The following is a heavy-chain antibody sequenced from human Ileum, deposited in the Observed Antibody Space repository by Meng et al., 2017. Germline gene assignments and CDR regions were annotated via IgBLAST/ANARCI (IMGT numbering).Heavy chain of an antibody. J-gene: IGHJ5*02. D-gene: IGHD6-13*01. CDR2: IIPIFGTA. CDR1: GGTFSSYA. CDR3: ARDQTRYSSSWYGGWFDP. V-gene: IGHV1-69*13. Sequence: SVKVSCKASGGTFSSYAISWVRQAPGQGLEWMGGIIPIFGTANYAQKFQGRVTITADESTSTAYMELSSLRSEDTAVYYCARDQTRYSSSWYGGWFDPWGHGTLVTVSS.